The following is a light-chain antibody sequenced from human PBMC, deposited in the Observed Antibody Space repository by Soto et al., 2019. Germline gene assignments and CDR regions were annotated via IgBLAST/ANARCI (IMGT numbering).Light chain of an antibody. CDR3: QQYNDWPPWT. Sequence: EIVMTQSPATLSVSPGERVTLSCRASQSVNNNLDWYQQKPGQAPRLLIYDASIRSAGIPARFSGSGSGTEFTLTIISLQSEDVAVYYCQQYNDWPPWTFAQGTQVDIK. CDR1: QSVNNN. J-gene: IGKJ1*01. CDR2: DAS. V-gene: IGKV3-15*01.